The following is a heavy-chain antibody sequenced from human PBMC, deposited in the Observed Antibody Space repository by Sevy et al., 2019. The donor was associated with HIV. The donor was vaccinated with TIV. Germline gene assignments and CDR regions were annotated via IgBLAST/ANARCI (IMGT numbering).Heavy chain of an antibody. CDR2: IRSKAYNFAT. D-gene: IGHD3-10*01. CDR1: GFAFSGST. CDR3: TGGAPYPMDV. J-gene: IGHJ6*02. V-gene: IGHV3-73*01. Sequence: GGSLRLSCAASGFAFSGSTVHWVRQASGKGLKWVGRIRSKAYNFATTYAASLKGRFTSTSDDSKNTAYLQLNGLKTEDTAVYYCTGGAPYPMDVWGQGTTVTVSS.